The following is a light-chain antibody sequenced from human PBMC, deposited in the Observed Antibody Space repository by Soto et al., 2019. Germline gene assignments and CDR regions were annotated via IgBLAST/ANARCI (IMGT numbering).Light chain of an antibody. Sequence: QSVLTQPASVSGSPGQSITISCTGTSSDVGGYNYVSWYRQHPGKAPKLMIYDVSNRPSGVSNRFSGSKSGNTASLTISGLQAEDEADYYCSSRVFGTGTKVTVL. CDR1: SSDVGGYNY. V-gene: IGLV2-14*01. J-gene: IGLJ1*01. CDR2: DVS. CDR3: SSRV.